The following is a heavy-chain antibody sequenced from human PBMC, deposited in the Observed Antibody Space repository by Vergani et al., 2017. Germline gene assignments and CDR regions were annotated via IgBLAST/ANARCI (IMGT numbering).Heavy chain of an antibody. CDR3: ARSGDYFGVSDY. Sequence: QVQLVQSGAEVKKPGSSVKVSCKASGGTFSSYAISWVRQAPGQGLEWMGRIIPILGTANYAQKFQGRVTITADESTSTAYMELSSRRSEDTAVYYCARSGDYFGVSDYWGQGTLVTVSS. J-gene: IGHJ4*02. CDR1: GGTFSSYA. D-gene: IGHD4-17*01. CDR2: IIPILGTA. V-gene: IGHV1-69*11.